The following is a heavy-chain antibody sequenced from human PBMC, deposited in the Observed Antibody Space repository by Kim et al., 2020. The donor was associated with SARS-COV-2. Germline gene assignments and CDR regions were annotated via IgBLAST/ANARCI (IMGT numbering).Heavy chain of an antibody. V-gene: IGHV4-39*07. CDR3: ARDREASFGLWRDS. CDR1: GDSISTNIYY. CDR2: IHYSGAT. J-gene: IGHJ5*02. Sequence: SETLSLTCSVSGDSISTNIYYWGWIRQPPGKGLEWIGSIHYSGATYYSPSLKSRVAISTDTSKNQFSLKVYSVTAADTAVYYCARDREASFGLWRDSWGQGTQVTVSS. D-gene: IGHD2-21*01.